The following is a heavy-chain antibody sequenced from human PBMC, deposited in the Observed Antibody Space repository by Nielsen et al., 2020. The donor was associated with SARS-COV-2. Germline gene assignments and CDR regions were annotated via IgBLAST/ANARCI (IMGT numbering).Heavy chain of an antibody. Sequence: LTCTVSGDSINSGGYYWSWIRHHPGKGLEWMGYIYYKGSTSYNPSLKSRLTISVDTSNNQFSLRLSSVTAADTAMYYCARGLGYSVHFDSWGQGTLVTVSS. J-gene: IGHJ4*02. V-gene: IGHV4-31*03. D-gene: IGHD5/OR15-5a*01. CDR1: GDSINSGGYY. CDR2: IYYKGST. CDR3: ARGLGYSVHFDS.